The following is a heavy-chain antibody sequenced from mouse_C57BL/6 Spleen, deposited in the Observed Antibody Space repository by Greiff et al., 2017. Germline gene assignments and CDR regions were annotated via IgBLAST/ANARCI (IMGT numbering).Heavy chain of an antibody. J-gene: IGHJ3*01. CDR2: IYPGDGDT. CDR1: GYAFSSYW. V-gene: IGHV1-80*01. CDR3: ARPGDYSNYWFAY. D-gene: IGHD2-5*01. Sequence: QVQLQQSGAELVKPGASVKISCKASGYAFSSYWMNWVKQRPGKGLEWIGQIYPGDGDTNYNGKFKGKATLTADKSSSTAYMQLSSLTSEDSAVYFCARPGDYSNYWFAYWGQGTLVTVSA.